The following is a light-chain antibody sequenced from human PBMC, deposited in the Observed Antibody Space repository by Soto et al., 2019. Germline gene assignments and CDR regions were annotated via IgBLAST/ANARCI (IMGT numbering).Light chain of an antibody. Sequence: EIVMTQSPATLSVSPGERVTLSCRASQSVSRSLAWYQQKPGQAPRLLIYGASTRATGIPARFSGRGSGTEFTLTISSLQSEDFAVYYCQQYNNWPPFTFGPGTKVDIK. J-gene: IGKJ3*01. V-gene: IGKV3-15*01. CDR3: QQYNNWPPFT. CDR1: QSVSRS. CDR2: GAS.